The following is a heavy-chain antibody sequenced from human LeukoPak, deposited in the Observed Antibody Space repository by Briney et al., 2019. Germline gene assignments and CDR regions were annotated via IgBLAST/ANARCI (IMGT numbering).Heavy chain of an antibody. CDR3: ARAINWGSPYFDY. CDR1: GGSISRYY. CDR2: IYYSGST. V-gene: IGHV4-59*01. D-gene: IGHD7-27*01. Sequence: SETLSLTCTVSGGSISRYYWSWIWQPPGKGLEWIGYIYYSGSTNYNPSLKSRVTISVDTSKNQFSLKLSSVAAADTAVYYCARAINWGSPYFDYWGQGTLVTVSS. J-gene: IGHJ4*02.